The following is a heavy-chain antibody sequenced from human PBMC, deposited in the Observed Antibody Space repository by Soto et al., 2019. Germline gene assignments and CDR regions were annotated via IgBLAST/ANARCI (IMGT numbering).Heavy chain of an antibody. CDR1: GGSINDFY. V-gene: IGHV4-59*01. CDR2: IYYSGST. CDR3: ARARSGGTFFDY. Sequence: SETLSLTCSVSGGSINDFYWIWIRQPPGKGLEWIGYIYYSGSTNYNPSLKSRVTISVDTPKNQFSLKLSSVTAADTAVYYCARARSGGTFFDYWGQGTLVTVSS. J-gene: IGHJ4*02. D-gene: IGHD2-15*01.